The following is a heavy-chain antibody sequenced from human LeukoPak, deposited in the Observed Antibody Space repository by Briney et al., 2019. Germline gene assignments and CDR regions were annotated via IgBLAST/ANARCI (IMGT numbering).Heavy chain of an antibody. V-gene: IGHV1-2*02. CDR2: INPNSGGT. CDR3: ARHRLHRLYYDSSGYYHDAFDI. D-gene: IGHD3-22*01. CDR1: GYTFTGYY. J-gene: IGHJ3*02. Sequence: ASVKVSCKASGYTFTGYYMHWVRQAPGQGLEWMGWINPNSGGTNYAQKLQGRVTMTTDTSTGTAYMELRSLRSDDTALYYCARHRLHRLYYDSSGYYHDAFDIWGQGTMVTVSS.